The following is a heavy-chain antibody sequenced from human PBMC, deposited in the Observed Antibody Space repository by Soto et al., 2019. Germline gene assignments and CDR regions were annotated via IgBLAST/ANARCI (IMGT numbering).Heavy chain of an antibody. CDR3: ARQYSGSYLFDS. D-gene: IGHD1-26*01. V-gene: IGHV4-39*01. J-gene: IGHJ4*02. CDR2: XXYXGXX. CDR1: GGSISSSTYY. Sequence: SETRSLTCTVSGGSISSSTYYWGWIRQPAGKGLEWXGSXXYXGXXXYXXSLRSRVAMSVDTSKNQFSLKLTSVTAADTAVYYCARQYSGSYLFDSWGQGGLVTVSS.